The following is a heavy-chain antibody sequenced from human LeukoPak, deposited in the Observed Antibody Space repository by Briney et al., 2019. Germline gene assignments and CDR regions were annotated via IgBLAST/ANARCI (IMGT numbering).Heavy chain of an antibody. V-gene: IGHV4-59*01. D-gene: IGHD3-10*01. CDR2: IYSSGRN. CDR3: ARDRARPLFPYGSGNSYAFDI. CDR1: GGSISSYY. J-gene: IGHJ3*02. Sequence: PPETLSLTYTVSGGSISSYYRSWIRQPPGKGLVWIGYIYSSGRNNYDPALKSRVTISVDTSKHQFSLKLSSVTAADTAVYYCARDRARPLFPYGSGNSYAFDIWGQGTMVTVSS.